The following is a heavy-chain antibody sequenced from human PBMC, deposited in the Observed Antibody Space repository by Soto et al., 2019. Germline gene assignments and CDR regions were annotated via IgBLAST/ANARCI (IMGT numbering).Heavy chain of an antibody. D-gene: IGHD3-16*01. CDR3: ARGKWSVSGWSFDL. V-gene: IGHV3-7*04. J-gene: IGHJ2*01. Sequence: EVQLVQTGGGLVQPGGSLRLSCTASEFSLSDYCMTWVRQSPEKGLEWVANIKEDASEIYYADSVEGRFTVSRDNAKDSRGLQMNSLRVEDTAVYFCARGKWSVSGWSFDLWGRGTLVAVTS. CDR1: EFSLSDYC. CDR2: IKEDASEI.